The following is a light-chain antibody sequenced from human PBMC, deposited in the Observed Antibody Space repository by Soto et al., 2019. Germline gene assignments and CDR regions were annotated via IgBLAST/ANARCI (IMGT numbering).Light chain of an antibody. CDR1: LTISDNY. Sequence: EIVLTQSPGTLSLSPGERATLSCRASLTISDNYLAWYQQKAGQAPRLVIYGASSRATGIPDRFSASGSGTDFSLIISRLEPENFAVYYCQQYSMAPLTFGQGTKVQV. CDR3: QQYSMAPLT. V-gene: IGKV3-20*01. CDR2: GAS. J-gene: IGKJ1*01.